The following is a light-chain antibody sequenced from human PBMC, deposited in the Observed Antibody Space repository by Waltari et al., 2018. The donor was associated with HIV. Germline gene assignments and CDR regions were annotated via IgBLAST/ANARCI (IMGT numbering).Light chain of an antibody. Sequence: QSPLTQPPSASGSPGQSVTLSCTGSRRHIGAYDSVSWSQQHPRSAPKLLLYEVTRRPSTVSDRFSGSRSGSTAFLTVAGLQPDDEATYFCSSYGDSLRVLFGGGTNVTVL. CDR1: RRHIGAYDS. CDR3: SSYGDSLRVL. CDR2: EVT. J-gene: IGLJ3*02. V-gene: IGLV2-8*01.